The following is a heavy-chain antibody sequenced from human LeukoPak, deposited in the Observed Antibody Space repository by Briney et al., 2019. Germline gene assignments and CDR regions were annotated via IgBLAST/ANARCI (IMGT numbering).Heavy chain of an antibody. CDR3: TTRYCGSTSCSEVMDV. J-gene: IGHJ6*04. Sequence: GGSLRLSCAASGFTFSNAWMSWVRQAPGKGLEWVGRIKSKTDGGTTDYAAPVKGRFTISRDDSKNTLYLQMNSLKTEDTAVYYCTTRYCGSTSCSEVMDVWGKGTTVTVSS. CDR1: GFTFSNAW. CDR2: IKSKTDGGTT. V-gene: IGHV3-15*01. D-gene: IGHD2-2*01.